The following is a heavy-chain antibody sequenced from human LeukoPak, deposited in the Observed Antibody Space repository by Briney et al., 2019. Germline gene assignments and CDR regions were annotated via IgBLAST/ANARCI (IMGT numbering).Heavy chain of an antibody. CDR1: GFNFDDYA. Sequence: PGGSLRLSCAASGFNFDDYAMDWVRQAPGRGLEWVSLISGDGGITYYADFVKGRFTISRDNSKNSLYLQMNSLRTEGTALYYCAKPQHYGRGDFDYWGQGTLVTVSS. V-gene: IGHV3-43*02. CDR2: ISGDGGIT. D-gene: IGHD3-10*01. CDR3: AKPQHYGRGDFDY. J-gene: IGHJ4*02.